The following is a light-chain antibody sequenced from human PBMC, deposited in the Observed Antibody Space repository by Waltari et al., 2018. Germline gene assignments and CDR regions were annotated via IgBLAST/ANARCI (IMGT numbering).Light chain of an antibody. CDR2: VSSVGSH. Sequence: QVVLTQSPSASASLGASVKLTCTLSSGHSSYAIAWHQQQPEKGPRYLLKVSSVGSHQKGDGIPDRFSGSSSGTERYLTISSVQSEDEADYYCQTWDTGTHVVFGGGTKLTVL. CDR1: SGHSSYA. J-gene: IGLJ2*01. CDR3: QTWDTGTHVV. V-gene: IGLV4-69*01.